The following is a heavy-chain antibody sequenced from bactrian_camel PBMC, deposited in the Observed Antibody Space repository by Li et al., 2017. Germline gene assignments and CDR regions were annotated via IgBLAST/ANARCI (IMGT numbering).Heavy chain of an antibody. Sequence: QVQLVESGGGSVQAGESLKLSCAASAATGGPFYMAYFRQAPGKEREGVATIQPFSDAKYYADSVKGRFTISQDPTKNTVYLQMDALKPEDSAMYYCAAEAGRMRSRACNLLNGPDFSHWGQGTQVTVS. CDR1: AATGGPFY. V-gene: IGHV3-3*01. CDR3: AAEAGRMRSRACNLLNGPDFSH. CDR2: IQPFSDAK. J-gene: IGHJ6*01. D-gene: IGHD1*01.